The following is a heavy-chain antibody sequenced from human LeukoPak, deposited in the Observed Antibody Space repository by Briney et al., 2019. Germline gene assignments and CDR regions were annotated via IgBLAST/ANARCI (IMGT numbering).Heavy chain of an antibody. J-gene: IGHJ4*02. CDR2: ISSSSSYI. Sequence: GSLRLSCAASGFTFSSYSMNWVRQAPGKGLEWVSSISSSSSYINYADSVKGRFTISRDNAKNSLYLQMNSLRAEDTAVYYCAKEVSGSFYFDYWGQGTLVTVSS. CDR3: AKEVSGSFYFDY. V-gene: IGHV3-21*04. CDR1: GFTFSSYS. D-gene: IGHD1-26*01.